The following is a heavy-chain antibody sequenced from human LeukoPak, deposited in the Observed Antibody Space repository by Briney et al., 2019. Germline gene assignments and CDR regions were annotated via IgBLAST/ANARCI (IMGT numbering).Heavy chain of an antibody. J-gene: IGHJ4*02. V-gene: IGHV3-33*01. CDR3: ARASITMIVVVLIDY. Sequence: GRSLRLSCAASGFTFSSYGMHWVRQAPGKGLEWVAVIWYDGSNKYYADSVKGRFTISRDNSKNTLYLQMNSLRAEDTAVYYCARASITMIVVVLIDYWGQGTLVTVSS. CDR1: GFTFSSYG. D-gene: IGHD3-22*01. CDR2: IWYDGSNK.